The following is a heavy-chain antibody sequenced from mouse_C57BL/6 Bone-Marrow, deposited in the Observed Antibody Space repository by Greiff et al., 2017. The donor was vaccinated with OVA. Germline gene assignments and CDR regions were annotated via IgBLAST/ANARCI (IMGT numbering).Heavy chain of an antibody. CDR1: GYTFTSYG. D-gene: IGHD2-5*01. V-gene: IGHV1-81*01. J-gene: IGHJ2*01. CDR3: ARPPRYYSNPYYFDY. CDR2: IYPRSGNT. Sequence: QVQLKQSGAELARPGASVKLSCKASGYTFTSYGISWVKQRTGQGLEWIGEIYPRSGNTYYNEKFKGKATLTADKSSSTAYMELRSLTSEDSAVYFCARPPRYYSNPYYFDYWGQGTTLTVSS.